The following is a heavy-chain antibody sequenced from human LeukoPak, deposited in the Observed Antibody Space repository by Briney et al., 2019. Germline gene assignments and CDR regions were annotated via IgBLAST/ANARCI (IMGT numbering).Heavy chain of an antibody. CDR3: ARDERWIQFNY. CDR2: IVGSGVTT. J-gene: IGHJ4*02. V-gene: IGHV3-23*01. Sequence: GGSLRLSCVASGFTFSNYGMNWVRQAPGKGLEWVSGIVGSGVTTYYADSVKGRFTISRDISKNTLYLHMNGLRVEDTAIYYCARDERWIQFNYWGQGTLVTVSS. CDR1: GFTFSNYG. D-gene: IGHD5-18*01.